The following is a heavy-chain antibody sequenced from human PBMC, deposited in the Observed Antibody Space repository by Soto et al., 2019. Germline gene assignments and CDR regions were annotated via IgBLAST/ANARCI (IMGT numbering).Heavy chain of an antibody. V-gene: IGHV1-18*01. CDR1: GYTFTSYG. CDR2: ISAYNGNT. J-gene: IGHJ5*02. CDR3: GVGEAGASAMNNWFDP. Sequence: ASVKVSCKASGYTFTSYGISWVRQAPGQGLEWMGWISAYNGNTNYAQKLQGRVTMTTDTSTSTAYMELRSLRSDDTAVYYCGVGEAGASAMNNWFDPWGQGTLVTVSS. D-gene: IGHD6-13*01.